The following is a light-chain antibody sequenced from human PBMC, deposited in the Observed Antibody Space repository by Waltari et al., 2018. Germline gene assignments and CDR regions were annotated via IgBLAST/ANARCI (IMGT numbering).Light chain of an antibody. V-gene: IGKV1D-13*01. CDR1: QDIASA. CDR2: DAS. J-gene: IGKJ3*01. Sequence: AIQLTQSPSSLSASVGHRITITCRASQDIASALAWYVQKPGKAPQLLIYDASTLESGVPSRFSGSGSGTDFTLSSSGLQPEDFATYYCQQFINYPLTFGPGTTVDIK. CDR3: QQFINYPLT.